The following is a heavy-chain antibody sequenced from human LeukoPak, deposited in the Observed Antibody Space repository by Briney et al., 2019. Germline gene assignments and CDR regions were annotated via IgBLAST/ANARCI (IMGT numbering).Heavy chain of an antibody. CDR3: ARDLNYFGS. V-gene: IGHV3-11*04. J-gene: IGHJ4*02. CDR1: GFTVNDYY. Sequence: PGGSLRLSCAASGFTVNDYYMSWVRQAPGKGLEWVSHISGSGSDIFYADSVKGRFTISRDNAKNSLYLQMNSLRAEDTAVYYCARDLNYFGSWGQGTLVTVSS. CDR2: ISGSGSDI.